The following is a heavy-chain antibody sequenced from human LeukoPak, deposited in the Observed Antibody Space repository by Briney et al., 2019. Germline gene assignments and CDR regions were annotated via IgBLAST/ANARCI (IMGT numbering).Heavy chain of an antibody. CDR2: IKQDGSEK. Sequence: GGSLRLSCAASGFTFSRYWMSWVRQAPGKGLEWVANIKQDGSEKDYVDSVKGRFTISRDNAKNSLYLQMNSLTAEDTAVYYCARESFAARWDWGQGTMVTVSS. D-gene: IGHD6-6*01. V-gene: IGHV3-7*01. CDR3: ARESFAARWD. CDR1: GFTFSRYW. J-gene: IGHJ4*02.